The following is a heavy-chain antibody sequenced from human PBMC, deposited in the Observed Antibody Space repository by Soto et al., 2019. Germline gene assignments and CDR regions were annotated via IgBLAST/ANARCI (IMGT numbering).Heavy chain of an antibody. Sequence: QVQLQQWGAGLLKPSETLSLTCAVYGGFVSSGSYYWSWIRQPPGKGLEWIGEMSHGGGTHFNPSLKSRVTISVDTSKKQFSLKMSSVTAADTALYYCARVERGTATTVVDAFDIWGPGTMVTVSS. J-gene: IGHJ3*02. CDR1: GGFVSSGSYY. D-gene: IGHD1-1*01. V-gene: IGHV4-34*01. CDR3: ARVERGTATTVVDAFDI. CDR2: MSHGGGT.